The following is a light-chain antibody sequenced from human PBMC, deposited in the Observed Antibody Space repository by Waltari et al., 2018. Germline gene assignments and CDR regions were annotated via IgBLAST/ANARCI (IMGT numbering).Light chain of an antibody. V-gene: IGLV2-8*01. CDR2: EAT. CDR3: SSYTDSTNLL. J-gene: IGLJ2*01. Sequence: QSALTQPPSASGSPGQSVTISCTGSSSDVGGSNYVSWHQQHPGKAPKLMLYEATKRPSGVPDRFSGSKSGNTASLTVSGLQAEDEADYYCSSYTDSTNLLFGGGTKLAVL. CDR1: SSDVGGSNY.